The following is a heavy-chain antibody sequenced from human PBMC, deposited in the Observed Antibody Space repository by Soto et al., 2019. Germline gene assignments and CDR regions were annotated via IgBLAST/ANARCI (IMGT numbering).Heavy chain of an antibody. Sequence: TLSLTCAVSGGSISSGGYSWSWMRQPPGKGLEWIGYIYHSGSTYYNPSLKSRVTISVDRSKNQFSLKLSSVTAADTAVYYCARNNNWNDGGWFDPWGQGTLVTVSS. J-gene: IGHJ5*02. CDR1: GGSISSGGYS. CDR3: ARNNNWNDGGWFDP. CDR2: IYHSGST. V-gene: IGHV4-30-2*01. D-gene: IGHD1-20*01.